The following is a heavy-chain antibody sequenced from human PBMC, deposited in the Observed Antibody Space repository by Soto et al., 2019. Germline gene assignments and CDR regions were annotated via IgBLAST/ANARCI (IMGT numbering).Heavy chain of an antibody. J-gene: IGHJ3*02. Sequence: GASVKVSCKASGYTFTGYYMHWARQAPGQGLEWMGWINPNSGGTNYAQKFQGRVTMTRDTSIITAYMELSRLRSDDTAVYYCASLPPGGYRYGIRDAFDIWGQGTMVTVSS. CDR3: ASLPPGGYRYGIRDAFDI. V-gene: IGHV1-2*02. CDR1: GYTFTGYY. D-gene: IGHD5-18*01. CDR2: INPNSGGT.